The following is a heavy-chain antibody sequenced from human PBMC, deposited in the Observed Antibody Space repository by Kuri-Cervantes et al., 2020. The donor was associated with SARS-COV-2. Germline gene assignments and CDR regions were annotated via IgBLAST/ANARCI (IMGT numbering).Heavy chain of an antibody. J-gene: IGHJ4*02. Sequence: GGSLRLSCAASGFTFSSYDMHWVRQAAGKGLEWVSAIGTAGDTYYPGSVKGRSTISRENAKNSLYLQMNSLRAGDTAVYYCARSIIAVAGFGGRDYWGQGTLVTVSS. D-gene: IGHD6-19*01. CDR2: IGTAGDT. CDR1: GFTFSSYD. V-gene: IGHV3-13*04. CDR3: ARSIIAVAGFGGRDY.